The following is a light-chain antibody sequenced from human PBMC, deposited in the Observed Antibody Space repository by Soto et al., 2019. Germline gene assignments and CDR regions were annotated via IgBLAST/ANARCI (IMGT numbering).Light chain of an antibody. Sequence: DIQMTQSPSSLSASVGDRVTITCRASQGILDYVAWFQQKPGKAPRLLIYAASTLHSGVPSRFSGSGSGTDFILTISSLQPEDVATYYCQKYNTAPQTFGQGTKVEIK. V-gene: IGKV1-27*01. CDR3: QKYNTAPQT. CDR2: AAS. J-gene: IGKJ1*01. CDR1: QGILDY.